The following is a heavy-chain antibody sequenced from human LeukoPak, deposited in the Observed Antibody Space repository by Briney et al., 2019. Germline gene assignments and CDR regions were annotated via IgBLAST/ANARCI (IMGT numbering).Heavy chain of an antibody. CDR1: GGTFSSYA. J-gene: IGHJ6*02. CDR2: IIPILGIA. Sequence: SVKVSCKASGGTFSSYAISWVRQAPGQGLEWMGRIIPILGIANYAQKFQGRVTITADKSTSTAYMELSSLRSEDTAVYYCARDTVKGQQWLADYYYYGMDVWGQGTTVTASS. D-gene: IGHD6-19*01. CDR3: ARDTVKGQQWLADYYYYGMDV. V-gene: IGHV1-69*04.